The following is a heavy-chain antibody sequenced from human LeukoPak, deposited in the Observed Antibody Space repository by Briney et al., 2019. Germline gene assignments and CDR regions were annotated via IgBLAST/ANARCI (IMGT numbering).Heavy chain of an antibody. CDR1: GFTFDDYA. J-gene: IGHJ6*02. Sequence: PGRSLRLSCAASGFTFDDYAMHWVRQAPGKGLEWVSGISWNSGSIGYADSVKGRFTISRDNAKNSLYLQMNSLRAEDTAVYYCARAATADPYSYYYGLDVWGQGTTVTVSS. V-gene: IGHV3-9*01. CDR3: ARAATADPYSYYYGLDV. CDR2: ISWNSGSI. D-gene: IGHD1-26*01.